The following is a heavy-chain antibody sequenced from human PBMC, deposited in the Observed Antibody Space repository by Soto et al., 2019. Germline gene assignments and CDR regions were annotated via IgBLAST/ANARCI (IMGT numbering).Heavy chain of an antibody. CDR3: ARQEGYYDFPYGMDV. V-gene: IGHV4-39*01. CDR2: IYYSGST. D-gene: IGHD3-3*01. Sequence: PSETLSLTCTVSGGSISSSSYYWGWIRQPPGKGLEWIGSIYYSGSTYYNPPLKSRVTISADTSKNQFSLKLSSVTAADTAVYYCARQEGYYDFPYGMDVWGQGTTVTVSS. CDR1: GGSISSSSYY. J-gene: IGHJ6*02.